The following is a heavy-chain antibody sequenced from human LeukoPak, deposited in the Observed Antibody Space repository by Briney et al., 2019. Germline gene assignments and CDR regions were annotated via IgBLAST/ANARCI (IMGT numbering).Heavy chain of an antibody. V-gene: IGHV1-18*01. Sequence: ASVKVSCKASGYTFTTYGISWVRQAPGQGLEWMGWIGPYNGNTNSAQKVQGRVTMTTDTSTSTAYMELRSLRSDDTAVYYCARGHIGVPFDYWGQGTLVTVSS. D-gene: IGHD3-10*01. CDR3: ARGHIGVPFDY. J-gene: IGHJ4*02. CDR2: IGPYNGNT. CDR1: GYTFTTYG.